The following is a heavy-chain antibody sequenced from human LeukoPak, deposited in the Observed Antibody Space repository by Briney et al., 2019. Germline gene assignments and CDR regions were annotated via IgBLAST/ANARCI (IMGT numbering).Heavy chain of an antibody. V-gene: IGHV3-20*04. Sequence: SGGSLRLSCAASGFTFSDYYMSWIRQAPGKGLEWVSGINWNGVSIGYADSVKGRFTISRDNAKNSLYLQMNSLRAEDTAFYYCARTGLGHCSSTSCYAGYYYYYTDVWGKGTTVTVS. CDR2: INWNGVSI. CDR1: GFTFSDYY. J-gene: IGHJ6*03. D-gene: IGHD2-2*01. CDR3: ARTGLGHCSSTSCYAGYYYYYTDV.